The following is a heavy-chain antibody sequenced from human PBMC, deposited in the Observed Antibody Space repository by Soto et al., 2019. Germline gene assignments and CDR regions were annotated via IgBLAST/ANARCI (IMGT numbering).Heavy chain of an antibody. CDR1: DGSVSSGSYY. D-gene: IGHD3-22*01. CDR2: IYYSGST. J-gene: IGHJ5*02. V-gene: IGHV4-61*01. Sequence: SETLSLTCTVSDGSVSSGSYYWSWTRQPPGKGLEWIGYIYYSGSTNYNPSLKSRVTISVDTSKNQFSLKLSSVTAADTAVYYCARNSPNYYDSSGYYWNWFDPWGQGTLVTVSS. CDR3: ARNSPNYYDSSGYYWNWFDP.